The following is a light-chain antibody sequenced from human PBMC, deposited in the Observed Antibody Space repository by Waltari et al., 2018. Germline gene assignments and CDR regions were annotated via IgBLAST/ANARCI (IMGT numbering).Light chain of an antibody. V-gene: IGLV1-47*01. CDR1: SSNIGSNY. CDR2: RNN. J-gene: IGLJ6*01. CDR3: AAWDDSLSGNV. Sequence: QSVLTQPPSASGTPGQRVTISCSGSSSNIGSNYVYWYQQLPGQAPKLLIYRNNQRPSGVPDRFSGSKSGTSASLAISGLRSEDEADYYCAAWDDSLSGNVFGSGTKVTVL.